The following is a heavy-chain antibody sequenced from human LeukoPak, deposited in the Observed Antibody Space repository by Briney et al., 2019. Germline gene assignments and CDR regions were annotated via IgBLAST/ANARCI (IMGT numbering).Heavy chain of an antibody. J-gene: IGHJ4*02. V-gene: IGHV3-48*01. Sequence: GGSLRLSCAASGFTFSSYSMMWVRQAPGKGLEWVSYISSSSTTIYYADSVKGRFTISRDNAKNSVYLQMNSLRAEDTAVYYCAREGYCSSTSCYEGDYWGQGTLVTVSS. D-gene: IGHD2-2*01. CDR1: GFTFSSYS. CDR3: AREGYCSSTSCYEGDY. CDR2: ISSSSTTI.